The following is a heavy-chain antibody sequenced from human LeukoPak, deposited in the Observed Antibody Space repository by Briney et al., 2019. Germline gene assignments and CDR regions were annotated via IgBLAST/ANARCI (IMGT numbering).Heavy chain of an antibody. V-gene: IGHV1-69*13. CDR2: IIPIFGTA. CDR3: ARDLGYCSSTSCFTHNY. J-gene: IGHJ4*02. D-gene: IGHD2-2*02. CDR1: GGTFSSYA. Sequence: SVKVSCKASGGTFSSYAISWVRQAPGQGLEWMGGIIPIFGTANYAQKFQGRVTITADESTSTAYMELSSLRSEDTAVYYCARDLGYCSSTSCFTHNYWGQGTLVTVSS.